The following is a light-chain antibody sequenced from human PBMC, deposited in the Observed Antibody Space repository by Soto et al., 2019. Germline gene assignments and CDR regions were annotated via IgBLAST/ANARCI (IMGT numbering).Light chain of an antibody. CDR2: DAS. CDR1: QSVGSY. J-gene: IGKJ4*01. CDR3: QQRSNWPPLT. Sequence: EIVLTQSPATLSLSPGERATLSCRASQSVGSYLAWYQQKPGQAPRLLIYDASNRATGIPARFSGSGSGTDFTLTISSLEPEDFALYYCQQRSNWPPLTFGGGTKVEIE. V-gene: IGKV3-11*01.